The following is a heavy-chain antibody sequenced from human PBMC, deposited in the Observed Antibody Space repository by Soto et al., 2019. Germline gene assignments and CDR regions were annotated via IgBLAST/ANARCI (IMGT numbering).Heavy chain of an antibody. CDR2: ISGSGYGT. J-gene: IGHJ4*02. D-gene: IGHD3-22*01. CDR3: AKTYYYDSSGYYYPFDY. V-gene: IGHV3-23*01. Sequence: GGSLRLSCAASGFTFSKFAMSWVRQAPGKGLEWVSAISGSGYGTYYADSVKGRFTISRDNSKNTLYLQMNSLRAEDTAVYYFAKTYYYDSSGYYYPFDYWGQGTLVTVPS. CDR1: GFTFSKFA.